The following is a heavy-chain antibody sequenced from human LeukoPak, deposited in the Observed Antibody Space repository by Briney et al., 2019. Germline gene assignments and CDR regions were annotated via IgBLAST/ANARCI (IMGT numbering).Heavy chain of an antibody. V-gene: IGHV3-21*04. D-gene: IGHD3-3*01. Sequence: GVLRLSFAASGFTFSNYYMHWVRQAPGKGPEWVSSITSTSNGAYMYYADSVKGRFTISRDNAKNSLYLQMNSLRAEDTAVYYCAKDLRITIFGVVTYYFDYRGQGTLVTVSS. CDR3: AKDLRITIFGVVTYYFDY. CDR1: GFTFSNYY. J-gene: IGHJ4*02. CDR2: ITSTSNGAYM.